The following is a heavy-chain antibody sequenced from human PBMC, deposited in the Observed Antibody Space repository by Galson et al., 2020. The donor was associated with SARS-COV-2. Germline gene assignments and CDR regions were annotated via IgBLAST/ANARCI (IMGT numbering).Heavy chain of an antibody. V-gene: IGHV2-5*02. D-gene: IGHD2-2*01. Sequence: PTLEKPTQTLTLTCTFSGFSLTTSGVGVGWIRQPPGKALEWLAPIYCDDDKRYSPSLKSRPTITNDTSKNQVVLTMTNMDPVDPATYYWAHRPPIGDCSRTSCDSTFDPWGQGTLVTVSA. CDR1: GFSLTTSGVG. J-gene: IGHJ5*02. CDR2: IYCDDDK. CDR3: AHRPPIGDCSRTSCDSTFDP.